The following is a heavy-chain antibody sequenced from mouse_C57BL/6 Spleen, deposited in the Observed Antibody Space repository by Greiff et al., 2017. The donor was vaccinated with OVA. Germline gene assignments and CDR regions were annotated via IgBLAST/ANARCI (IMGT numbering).Heavy chain of an antibody. J-gene: IGHJ1*03. CDR1: GFTFSSYT. V-gene: IGHV5-9*01. CDR3: ARQIYYGNSYWYFDV. Sequence: EVQRVESGGGLVKPGGSLKLSCAASGFTFSSYTMSWVRQTPEKRLEWVATISGGGGNTYYPDSVKGRFTISRDNAKNTLYLQMSSLRSEDTALYYCARQIYYGNSYWYFDVWGTGTTVTVSS. D-gene: IGHD2-1*01. CDR2: ISGGGGNT.